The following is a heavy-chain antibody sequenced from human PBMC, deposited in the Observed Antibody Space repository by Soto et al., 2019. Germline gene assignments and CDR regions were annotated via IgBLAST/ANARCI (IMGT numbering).Heavy chain of an antibody. Sequence: QITLKESGPALVKPTQTLTLTCTFSGFSLTRGVGVAWIRQPPGKALEWLALIYWDDDKRYSSSLKSRLTITKDTSKTHVVLIMPNMDPVDTATYYCAHKPFTTTAAFDPWCQGTLVTVSS. J-gene: IGHJ5*02. D-gene: IGHD2-21*02. V-gene: IGHV2-5*02. CDR3: AHKPFTTTAAFDP. CDR2: IYWDDDK. CDR1: GFSLTRGVG.